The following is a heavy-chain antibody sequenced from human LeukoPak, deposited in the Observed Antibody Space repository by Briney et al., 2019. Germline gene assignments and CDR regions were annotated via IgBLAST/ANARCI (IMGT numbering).Heavy chain of an antibody. CDR1: GFTFDDYA. J-gene: IGHJ4*02. CDR2: ISWNSGSI. Sequence: GKSLRLSCAASGFTFDDYAMHWVRQGPGKGLEWVSGISWNSGSIVYADSVKGRLTISRDNAKNSLYLQMDTLRPEDTALYYCATDSMLVSGSGSYFDHWGQGTLVSVSS. V-gene: IGHV3-9*01. CDR3: ATDSMLVSGSGSYFDH. D-gene: IGHD3-10*01.